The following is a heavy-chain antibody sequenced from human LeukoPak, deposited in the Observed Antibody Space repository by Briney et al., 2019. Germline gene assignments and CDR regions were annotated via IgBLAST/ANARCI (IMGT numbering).Heavy chain of an antibody. CDR1: GFTFSSYE. CDR2: ISSSGSTI. J-gene: IGHJ4*02. CDR3: AKCDSQYYDILTGYFDS. D-gene: IGHD3-9*01. Sequence: GGSLRLSYVASGFTFSSYEMNWVRQAPGKGLEWVSYISSSGSTIYYADSVKGRFTISRDNAKNILYLEMNSLRAEDTAVYYCAKCDSQYYDILTGYFDSWGQGSLVTVSS. V-gene: IGHV3-48*03.